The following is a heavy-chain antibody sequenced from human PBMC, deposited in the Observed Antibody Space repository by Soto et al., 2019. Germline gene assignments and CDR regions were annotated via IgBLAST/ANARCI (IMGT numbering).Heavy chain of an antibody. CDR3: ARDREYNWNYNWFDP. D-gene: IGHD1-7*01. CDR1: GYTFTSYG. Sequence: QVQLVQSGAEVKKPGASVKVSCKASGYTFTSYGNSWVRQAPGQGLEWMGWISTYNGNTNFTQKLQGRVTMTTDTSTSTAYMELRSLRSDDTAVYYCARDREYNWNYNWFDPWGQGTLVTVSS. CDR2: ISTYNGNT. V-gene: IGHV1-18*01. J-gene: IGHJ5*02.